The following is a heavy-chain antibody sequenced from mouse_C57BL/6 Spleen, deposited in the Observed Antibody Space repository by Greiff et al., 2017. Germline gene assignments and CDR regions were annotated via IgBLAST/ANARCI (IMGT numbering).Heavy chain of an antibody. V-gene: IGHV6-3*01. J-gene: IGHJ4*01. CDR1: GFTFSNYW. D-gene: IGHD4-1*01. CDR3: TDWDFYSMDD. Sequence: EVKLVESGGGLVQPGGSMKLSCVASGFTFSNYWMNWVRQSPEKGLEWVAQIRLKSDNYATHYAVSVKGRFTITRADSKSSVYLQMNNLRAEDTGFYYCTDWDFYSMDDWGQGTSVTVSS. CDR2: IRLKSDNYAT.